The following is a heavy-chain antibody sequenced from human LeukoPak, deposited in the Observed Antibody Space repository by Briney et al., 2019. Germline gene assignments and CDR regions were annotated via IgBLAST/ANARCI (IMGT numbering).Heavy chain of an antibody. V-gene: IGHV1-69*01. CDR3: AREWGHDSSGYFFGY. J-gene: IGHJ4*02. D-gene: IGHD3-22*01. Sequence: GSSVNVSCKSSGGTFSIYAISWVRQAPGQGLEWMGGITPMFGTANYAQKFQGRVTITADESTSTAYMELSSLRSEDTAVYYCAREWGHDSSGYFFGYWGQGTLVTVSS. CDR2: ITPMFGTA. CDR1: GGTFSIYA.